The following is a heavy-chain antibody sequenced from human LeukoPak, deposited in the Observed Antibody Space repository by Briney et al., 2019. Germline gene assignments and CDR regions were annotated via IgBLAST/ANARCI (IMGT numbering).Heavy chain of an antibody. V-gene: IGHV4-39*01. CDR3: ASKQWLTTAIDY. J-gene: IGHJ4*02. CDR1: GGSISSSSYY. Sequence: PSETLSLTCTVSGGSISSSSYYWGWLRQPPGKGLVWIVRIYYSGSTYYNPSLKSPVTISVDTSKNQFSLKLSSVTAADTAVYYCASKQWLTTAIDYWGQGTLVTVSS. D-gene: IGHD6-19*01. CDR2: IYYSGST.